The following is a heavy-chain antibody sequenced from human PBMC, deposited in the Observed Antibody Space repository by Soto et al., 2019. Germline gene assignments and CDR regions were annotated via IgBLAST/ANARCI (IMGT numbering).Heavy chain of an antibody. CDR2: IIPLFGTT. J-gene: IGHJ6*02. Sequence: ASVKVSCKASGGTFSSYAIDWVRQAPGQGLEWMGGIIPLFGTTNYAQKLQGRVKLTADESTRTAYMELSTLTSEDTAVYYCARGTVTGSEYNYYYYGMDVWGQGTTVTVSS. CDR1: GGTFSSYA. CDR3: ARGTVTGSEYNYYYYGMDV. V-gene: IGHV1-69*13. D-gene: IGHD1-1*01.